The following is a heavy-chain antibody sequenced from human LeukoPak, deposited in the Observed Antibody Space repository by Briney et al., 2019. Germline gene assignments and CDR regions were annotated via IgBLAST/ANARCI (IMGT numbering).Heavy chain of an antibody. Sequence: ASVRVSCKASGYTFTNYDINWVRQATGQGLEWMGWINPNNGNTGNAQKFQGRVTITTDTSISTAYMELSSLRSEGTAVYYCARQYYHYSYYYMDVWGKGTTVTVSS. V-gene: IGHV1-8*03. CDR2: INPNNGNT. J-gene: IGHJ6*03. CDR3: ARQYYHYSYYYMDV. CDR1: GYTFTNYD. D-gene: IGHD3-3*01.